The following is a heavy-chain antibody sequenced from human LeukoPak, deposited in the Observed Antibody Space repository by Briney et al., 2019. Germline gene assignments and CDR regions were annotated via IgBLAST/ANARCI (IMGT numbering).Heavy chain of an antibody. CDR3: ARDQFGSGRLDY. J-gene: IGHJ4*02. D-gene: IGHD3-10*01. CDR2: IKKDGTEK. CDR1: GFTFSTYW. Sequence: GGSLRLSCAASGFTFSTYWMSWVRQAPGKGLAWVANIKKDGTEKYYVDSVKGRFTISRDNAKNSLYLQMNSLRAEDTAVYYCARDQFGSGRLDYWGQGTLVTVSS. V-gene: IGHV3-7*05.